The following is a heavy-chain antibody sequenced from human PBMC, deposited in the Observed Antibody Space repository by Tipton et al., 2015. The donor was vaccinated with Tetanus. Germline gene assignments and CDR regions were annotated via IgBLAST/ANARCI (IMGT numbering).Heavy chain of an antibody. V-gene: IGHV1-2*02. CDR2: IDPNSGDT. CDR3: ARDRGDYIYYGMDV. Sequence: QLVQSGAELKKPGASVKVSCTASGYTFTGYYMYWVRQAPGQGLEWVGWIDPNSGDTIYAQNFQGRVTMTRDTSSSTVYMELSRLRSDDPAVYYCARDRGDYIYYGMDVWGPGTPSPSP. D-gene: IGHD3-22*01. J-gene: IGHJ6*02. CDR1: GYTFTGYY.